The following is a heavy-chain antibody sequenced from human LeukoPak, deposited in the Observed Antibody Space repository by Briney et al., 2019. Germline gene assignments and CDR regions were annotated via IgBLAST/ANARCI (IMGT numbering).Heavy chain of an antibody. CDR3: ARQFGVATIRGGFRWFDP. CDR1: GGSISSYY. CDR2: IYYSGST. V-gene: IGHV4-59*08. J-gene: IGHJ5*02. Sequence: SETLSLTCTVSGGSISSYYWSWIRQPPGKGLEWIGYIYYSGSTNYNPSLKSRVTISVDTSKNQFSLKLSSVTAADTVVYYCARQFGVATIRGGFRWFDPWGQGTLVTVSS. D-gene: IGHD5-24*01.